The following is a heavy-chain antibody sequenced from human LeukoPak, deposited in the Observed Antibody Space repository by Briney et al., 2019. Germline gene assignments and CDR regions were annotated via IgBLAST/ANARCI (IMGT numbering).Heavy chain of an antibody. CDR2: ISYDGSDR. CDR1: GFTFSSYG. V-gene: IGHV3-30*18. CDR3: AKGVSRGVDPTGLEY. J-gene: IGHJ4*02. D-gene: IGHD1-1*01. Sequence: GGSLRLTCVASGFTFSSYGMHWVRQAPGKGPEWVAVISYDGSDRYYANFVKGRFTISRDNSKNTLFLQTNSMRPEDTAVYYCAKGVSRGVDPTGLEYWGQGTLVTVSS.